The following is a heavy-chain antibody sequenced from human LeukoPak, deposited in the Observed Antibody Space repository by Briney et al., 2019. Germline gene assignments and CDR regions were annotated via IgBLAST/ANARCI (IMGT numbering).Heavy chain of an antibody. CDR2: IYPGDSET. Sequence: PGESLKISCKGSGYNFPTYWIGWVRQMPGKGLDWMGIIYPGDSETRYSPSFQGQVTISSDKSFTTAYLQWRSLKASDTAMYYCARQAMTTAGPDFWGQGTLVTVSS. CDR3: ARQAMTTAGPDF. D-gene: IGHD1-1*01. CDR1: GYNFPTYW. V-gene: IGHV5-51*01. J-gene: IGHJ4*02.